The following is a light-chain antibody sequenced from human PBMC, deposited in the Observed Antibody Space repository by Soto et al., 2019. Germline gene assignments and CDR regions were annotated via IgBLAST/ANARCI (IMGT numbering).Light chain of an antibody. Sequence: QSVLTQPASVSGSPGQSITISCTGTSSDVGGYNYVSWYQQHPGKALKLMIYEVSNRPSGVSNRFSGSKSGNTASLTISGLQAEDEADYYCSSYTSSSTLEGVFGTGTKVTVL. V-gene: IGLV2-14*01. J-gene: IGLJ1*01. CDR2: EVS. CDR3: SSYTSSSTLEGV. CDR1: SSDVGGYNY.